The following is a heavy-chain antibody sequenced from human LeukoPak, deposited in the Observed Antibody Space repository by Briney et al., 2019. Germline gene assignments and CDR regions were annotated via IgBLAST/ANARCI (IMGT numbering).Heavy chain of an antibody. Sequence: GGSLRLSCAASGFTFSSYAMHWVRQAPGKGLEWVAVISYDGSNKYYADSVKGRFTISRDNPKNTLYLQMNSLRAEDTAVYYCAREERGAAYYFDYWGQGTLVTVSS. CDR2: ISYDGSNK. J-gene: IGHJ4*02. D-gene: IGHD1-26*01. V-gene: IGHV3-30*01. CDR1: GFTFSSYA. CDR3: AREERGAAYYFDY.